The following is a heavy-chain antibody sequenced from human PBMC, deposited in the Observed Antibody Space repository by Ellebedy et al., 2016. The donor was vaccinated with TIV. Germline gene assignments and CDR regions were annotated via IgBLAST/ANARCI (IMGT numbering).Heavy chain of an antibody. Sequence: GGSLRLSXAASGFTFSSYGMHWVRQAPGKGLEWVAVISYDGSNKYYADSVKGRFTISRDNAKNSLYLQMNSLRAEDTALYYCAKGDYSSGWWAGYFDYWGQGTLVTVSS. CDR3: AKGDYSSGWWAGYFDY. J-gene: IGHJ4*02. V-gene: IGHV3-30*18. CDR1: GFTFSSYG. CDR2: ISYDGSNK. D-gene: IGHD6-19*01.